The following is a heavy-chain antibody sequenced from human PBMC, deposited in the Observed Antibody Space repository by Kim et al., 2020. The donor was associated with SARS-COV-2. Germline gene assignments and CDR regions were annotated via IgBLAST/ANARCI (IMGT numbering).Heavy chain of an antibody. J-gene: IGHJ6*02. Sequence: SETLSLTCTVSGGSISSYYWSWIRQPPGKGLEWIGYIYYSGSTNYNPSLKSRVTISVDTSKNQFSLKLSSVTAADTAVYYCARLPYYYGMDVWGQGTTVTVSS. CDR3: ARLPYYYGMDV. V-gene: IGHV4-59*08. CDR2: IYYSGST. CDR1: GGSISSYY.